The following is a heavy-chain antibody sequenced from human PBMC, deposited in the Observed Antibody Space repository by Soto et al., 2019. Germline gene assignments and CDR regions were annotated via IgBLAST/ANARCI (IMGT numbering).Heavy chain of an antibody. Sequence: SGGGLLQPGGSLRLSCAASGFTFRNYAMSWVRQAPGKGLEWVSAISGSGGAVYYADSVKGRFTISRDNSNNTLYLQVNSLRAEDTAVYYCAKDIDYDSFAFDIWGQGTMVTVSS. CDR1: GFTFRNYA. CDR3: AKDIDYDSFAFDI. D-gene: IGHD5-12*01. V-gene: IGHV3-23*01. J-gene: IGHJ3*02. CDR2: ISGSGGAV.